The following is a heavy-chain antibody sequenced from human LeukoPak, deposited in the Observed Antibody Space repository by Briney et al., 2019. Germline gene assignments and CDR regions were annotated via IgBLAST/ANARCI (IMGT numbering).Heavy chain of an antibody. D-gene: IGHD3-10*01. CDR2: ISAYNGNT. Sequence: ASVKVSCKASGYTFTSYGISWVRQAPGQGLEWMGWISAYNGNTNYAQKLQGRVTMTTDTSTSTAYMELRSLRSDDTAVYYCARDSKVRGEYPLGYWGQGTTVTVSS. CDR3: ARDSKVRGEYPLGY. J-gene: IGHJ6*02. V-gene: IGHV1-18*04. CDR1: GYTFTSYG.